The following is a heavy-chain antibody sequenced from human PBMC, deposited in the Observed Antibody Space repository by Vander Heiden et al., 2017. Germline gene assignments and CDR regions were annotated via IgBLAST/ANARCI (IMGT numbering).Heavy chain of an antibody. CDR2: IKSKTEGGTT. J-gene: IGHJ3*02. CDR3: TSLFDI. V-gene: IGHV3-15*01. CDR1: GFTFSNAW. Sequence: EVQLVESGGGLVKPGGSLRLSCAASGFTFSNAWMSWVRQAPGKGLEWVGRIKSKTEGGTTDYAAPVKGRFTISRDDSKKTMYMQMNSLKTEDTAGDYCTSLFDIWGQGTMVTVYS.